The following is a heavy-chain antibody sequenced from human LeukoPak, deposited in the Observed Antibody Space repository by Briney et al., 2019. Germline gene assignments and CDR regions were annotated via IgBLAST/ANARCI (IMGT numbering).Heavy chain of an antibody. CDR1: GYTFPSHY. Sequence: ASVKVSCKTSGYTFPSHYMHWVRQAPGQGLEWMGWINPNSGGTNYAQKFQGRVTMTRDTSISTAYMELSRLRSDDTAVYYCASGYYDSSGVDYWGQGTLVTVSS. D-gene: IGHD3-22*01. CDR2: INPNSGGT. J-gene: IGHJ4*02. CDR3: ASGYYDSSGVDY. V-gene: IGHV1-2*02.